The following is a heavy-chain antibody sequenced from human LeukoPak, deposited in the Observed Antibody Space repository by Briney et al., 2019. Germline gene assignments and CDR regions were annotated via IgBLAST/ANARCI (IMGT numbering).Heavy chain of an antibody. CDR2: IKQDGTEK. V-gene: IGHV3-7*01. J-gene: IGHJ4*02. D-gene: IGHD3-3*01. CDR1: GFTFSDYY. Sequence: GGSLRLSCAASGFTFSDYYMSWIRQAPGKGLEWVANIKQDGTEKYYVDSVKGRFTISRDNAKNSLYLQMNSLRAEDTAVYYCARVKGDFWSGYYVDYWGQGTLVTVSS. CDR3: ARVKGDFWSGYYVDY.